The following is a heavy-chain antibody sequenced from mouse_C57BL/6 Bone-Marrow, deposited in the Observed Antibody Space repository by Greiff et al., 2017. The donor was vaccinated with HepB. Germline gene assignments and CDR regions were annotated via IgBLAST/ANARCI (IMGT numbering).Heavy chain of an antibody. V-gene: IGHV7-3*01. CDR3: ARWCYDYSYYYAMDY. Sequence: EVKLMESGGGLVQPGGSLSLSCAASGFTFTDYYMSWVRQPPGKALEWLGFIRNKANGYTTEYSASVKGRFTISRDNSQSILYLQMNALRAEDSATYYCARWCYDYSYYYAMDYWGQGTSVTVSS. CDR1: GFTFTDYY. CDR2: IRNKANGYTT. J-gene: IGHJ4*01. D-gene: IGHD2-4*01.